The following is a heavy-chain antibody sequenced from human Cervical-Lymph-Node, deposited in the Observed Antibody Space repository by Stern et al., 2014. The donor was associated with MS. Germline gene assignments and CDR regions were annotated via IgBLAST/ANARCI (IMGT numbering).Heavy chain of an antibody. V-gene: IGHV1-8*01. CDR2: MNHNSGNT. CDR1: GYTFTSYD. Sequence: VQLVQSGAELKKPAASVKVSCKASGYTFTSYDINWGPQATGQGLEWVGWMNHNSGNTGYAQKFQGRVTMTRNTSISTAYMELSSLRSEDTAVYYCARDCKLRRFGSRGWFDPWGQGTLVTVSS. D-gene: IGHD3-10*01. J-gene: IGHJ5*02. CDR3: ARDCKLRRFGSRGWFDP.